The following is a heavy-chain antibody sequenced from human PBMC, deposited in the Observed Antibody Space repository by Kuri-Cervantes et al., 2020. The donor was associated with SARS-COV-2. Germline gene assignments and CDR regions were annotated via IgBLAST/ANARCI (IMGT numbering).Heavy chain of an antibody. CDR2: ISSSSSYI. V-gene: IGHV3-21*04. J-gene: IGHJ4*02. Sequence: GGSLRLSCAASGFTFSSYSMNWVRQAPGKGLEWVSSISSSSSYIYYADSVKGRFTISRDNAKNSLYLQMNSLRAEDTAVYYCAKDILPDYGDYFDYWGQGTLVTVSS. CDR1: GFTFSSYS. CDR3: AKDILPDYGDYFDY. D-gene: IGHD4-17*01.